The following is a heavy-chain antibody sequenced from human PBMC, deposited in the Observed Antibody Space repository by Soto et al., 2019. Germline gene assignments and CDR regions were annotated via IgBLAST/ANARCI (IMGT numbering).Heavy chain of an antibody. V-gene: IGHV1-8*01. J-gene: IGHJ3*02. CDR1: GYTFTSYD. D-gene: IGHD2-8*01. CDR3: AIKAVRYCTNGVCYAFDI. Sequence: ASVKVSCKASGYTFTSYDINWVRQATGQGLEWMGWMNPNSGNTGYAQKFQGRVTMTRNTSIITAYMELSRLRSEDTAVYYCAIKAVRYCTNGVCYAFDIWGQGTMVTVSS. CDR2: MNPNSGNT.